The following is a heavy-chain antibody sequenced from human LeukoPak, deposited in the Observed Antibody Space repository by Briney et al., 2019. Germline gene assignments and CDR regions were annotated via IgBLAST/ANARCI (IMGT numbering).Heavy chain of an antibody. D-gene: IGHD3-3*01. V-gene: IGHV4-4*09. CDR1: GGSISSYY. CDR2: IYTSGST. J-gene: IGHJ6*04. Sequence: SETLSLTCTVSGGSISSYYWSWIRQPPGKGLEWIGYIYTSGSTNYNPSLKSRVTISVDTSKNQFSLKLSSVTAADTAVYYCARLAYDFWSGYYMDVWGKGTTVTVSS. CDR3: ARLAYDFWSGYYMDV.